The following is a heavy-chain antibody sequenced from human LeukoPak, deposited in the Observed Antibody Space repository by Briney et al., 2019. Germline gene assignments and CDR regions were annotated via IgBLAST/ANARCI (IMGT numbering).Heavy chain of an antibody. CDR1: GGSISSYY. Sequence: SETLSLTCTVSGGSISSYYWSWIRQPPGKGLEWIGYIYYSGSTNYNPSLKSRVTISVDKSKNQFTLKLSTVTAADTAVYYCARFDTAMVTHWGQGTLVTVSS. CDR2: IYYSGST. V-gene: IGHV4-59*01. D-gene: IGHD5-18*01. J-gene: IGHJ4*02. CDR3: ARFDTAMVTH.